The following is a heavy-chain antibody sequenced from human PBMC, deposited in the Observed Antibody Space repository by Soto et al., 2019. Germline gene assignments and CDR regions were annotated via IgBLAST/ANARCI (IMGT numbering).Heavy chain of an antibody. CDR2: IYPDDSDT. CDR1: GYSFLSYW. V-gene: IGHV5-51*01. D-gene: IGHD2-15*01. J-gene: IGHJ5*02. Sequence: GESLKISFKGSGYSFLSYWIGWVRQMPGRGVEWMGIIYPDDSDTRYSPSFQGQVTISADKSIRTAYLQWSSLKASDTALYYCARRYCSGGSCQDWFDPWGQGTLVTVSS. CDR3: ARRYCSGGSCQDWFDP.